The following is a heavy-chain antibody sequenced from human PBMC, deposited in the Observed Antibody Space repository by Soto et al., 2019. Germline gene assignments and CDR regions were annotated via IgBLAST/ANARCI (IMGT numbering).Heavy chain of an antibody. Sequence: GGSLRLSCSASGFTFSSYGMHWVRQAPGKGLEYVSAISDNGGSTYYADSVKGRFTISRDNSKNTLYLQMSSLRAEDTAVYFCVKGPAFYDSSAFDYWGKGTLVTVS. CDR3: VKGPAFYDSSAFDY. D-gene: IGHD3-22*01. CDR2: ISDNGGST. CDR1: GFTFSSYG. J-gene: IGHJ4*02. V-gene: IGHV3-64D*06.